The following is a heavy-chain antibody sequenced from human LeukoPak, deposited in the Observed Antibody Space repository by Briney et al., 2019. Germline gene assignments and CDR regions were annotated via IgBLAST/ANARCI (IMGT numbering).Heavy chain of an antibody. CDR1: GFTVSSNY. Sequence: GGSLRLSCAASGFTVSSNYMSWVRQAPGKGLEWVSVIFSGGTTYYADSVKGRFTISRDNSKNTLYLQMNSLRAEDTALYHCAREAWGSTSCYDYWGQGTLVTVSS. V-gene: IGHV3-66*01. CDR2: IFSGGTT. D-gene: IGHD2-2*01. J-gene: IGHJ4*02. CDR3: AREAWGSTSCYDY.